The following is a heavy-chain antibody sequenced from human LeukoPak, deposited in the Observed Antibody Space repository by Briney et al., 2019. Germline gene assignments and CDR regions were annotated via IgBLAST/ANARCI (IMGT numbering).Heavy chain of an antibody. CDR3: ARGPWSGYYGY. D-gene: IGHD3-3*01. CDR1: GGSFSGYY. Sequence: SETLSLTCAVYGGSFSGYYWSWIRQPPGKGLEWIGEINHSGSTNYNPSLKSRVTISVDTFKNQFSLKLSSVTAADTAVYYCARGPWSGYYGYWGQGTLVTVSS. V-gene: IGHV4-34*01. J-gene: IGHJ4*02. CDR2: INHSGST.